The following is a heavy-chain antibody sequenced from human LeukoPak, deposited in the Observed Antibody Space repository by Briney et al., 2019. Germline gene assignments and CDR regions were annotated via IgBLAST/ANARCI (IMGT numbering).Heavy chain of an antibody. Sequence: ASVKVSCKASGYTFTNYYMHWVRQAPGQGLEWMGIITPGGGSTTYAQKFQGRVTMTRDTSTSTVYMELSSLRSEDTAVYYCAREFRQWLALHYWGQGTLVTVSS. J-gene: IGHJ4*02. CDR3: AREFRQWLALHY. CDR2: ITPGGGST. D-gene: IGHD6-19*01. V-gene: IGHV1-46*01. CDR1: GYTFTNYY.